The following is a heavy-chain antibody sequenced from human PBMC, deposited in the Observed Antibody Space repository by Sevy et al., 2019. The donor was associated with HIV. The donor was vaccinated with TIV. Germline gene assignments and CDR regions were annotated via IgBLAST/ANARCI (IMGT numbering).Heavy chain of an antibody. CDR2: IYHSGST. CDR3: ARGRGDYRSYVDY. D-gene: IGHD4-17*01. CDR1: GGSISSGGYS. J-gene: IGHJ4*02. Sequence: SETLSLTCAVSGGSISSGGYSWSWIRQPPGKGLEWIGYIYHSGSTYYNPSLKSRVTISVDRSKNQFSLKLSSVTAADTAVYYCARGRGDYRSYVDYWGQGTLVTVSS. V-gene: IGHV4-30-2*01.